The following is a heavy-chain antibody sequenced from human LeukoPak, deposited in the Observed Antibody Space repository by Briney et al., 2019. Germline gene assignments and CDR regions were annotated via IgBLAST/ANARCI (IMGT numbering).Heavy chain of an antibody. V-gene: IGHV1-69*05. CDR1: GGTFSSYA. CDR2: IIPIFGTA. D-gene: IGHD1-26*01. Sequence: SVKVSCKASGGTFSSYAISRVRQAPGQGLEWMGGIIPIFGTANYAQKFQGRVTITTDESTSTAYMELRSLRSDDTAVYYCAREPDGRELDYWGQGTLVTVSS. CDR3: AREPDGRELDY. J-gene: IGHJ4*02.